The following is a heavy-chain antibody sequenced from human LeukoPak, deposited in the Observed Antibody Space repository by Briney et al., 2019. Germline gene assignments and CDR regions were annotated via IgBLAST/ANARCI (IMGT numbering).Heavy chain of an antibody. Sequence: GGSLSLSCAASGFTFSDYDMHWVRQATGKGLEWVSSIGTAGDTYYTGSVKGRFTISRENAKNSLYLQMNSLRAGDTAVYYCARVAKERVGGVYYFDYWGQGTLVTVSS. V-gene: IGHV3-13*01. J-gene: IGHJ4*02. CDR2: IGTAGDT. CDR1: GFTFSDYD. D-gene: IGHD1-1*01. CDR3: ARVAKERVGGVYYFDY.